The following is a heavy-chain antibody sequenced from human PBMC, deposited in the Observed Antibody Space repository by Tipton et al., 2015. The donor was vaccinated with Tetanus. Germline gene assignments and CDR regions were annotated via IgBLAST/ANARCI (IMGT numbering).Heavy chain of an antibody. Sequence: TLSLTCTVSGGSISSYYWSWIRQPPGKGLEWIGYIYYSGSTNYNPSLKSRVTISVDTSKNQFSLKLSSVTAADTAVYYCARGRTYGYNLGDFPPWKHWYFDLWGRGTLVTVSS. D-gene: IGHD5-24*01. J-gene: IGHJ2*01. V-gene: IGHV4-59*01. CDR2: IYYSGST. CDR1: GGSISSYY. CDR3: ARGRTYGYNLGDFPPWKHWYFDL.